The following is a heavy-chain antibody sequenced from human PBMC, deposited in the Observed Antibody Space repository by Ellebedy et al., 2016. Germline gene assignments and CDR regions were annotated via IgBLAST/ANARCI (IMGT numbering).Heavy chain of an antibody. CDR1: GFSLSDYW. D-gene: IGHD5-12*01. V-gene: IGHV3-74*01. CDR3: TRGLAGYGRFDP. CDR2: INGAGSNT. Sequence: GESLKISXVASGFSLSDYWMHWVRQGPGKGLEWVSRINGAGSNTYYADSVKGRFTISRDSAKNTLYLQVISLRTEDTAIYYCTRGLAGYGRFDPWGQGTLVSVSS. J-gene: IGHJ5*02.